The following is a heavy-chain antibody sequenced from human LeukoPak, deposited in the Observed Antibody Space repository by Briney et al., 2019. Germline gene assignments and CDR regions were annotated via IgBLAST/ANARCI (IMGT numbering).Heavy chain of an antibody. J-gene: IGHJ4*02. CDR3: ARSYGDYLDY. D-gene: IGHD4-17*01. CDR1: GGSISSGGYS. Sequence: SETLSLTCTVSGGSISSGGYSWSWIRQPPGKGLEWIGYIYHSGSTYYNPSLKSRVTISVDRSKNQFSLKLSSVTAADTAVYYCARSYGDYLDYWGQGTLVTVSS. CDR2: IYHSGST. V-gene: IGHV4-30-2*01.